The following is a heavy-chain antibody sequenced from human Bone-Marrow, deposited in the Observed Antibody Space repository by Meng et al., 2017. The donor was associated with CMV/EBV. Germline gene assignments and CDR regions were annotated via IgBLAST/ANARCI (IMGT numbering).Heavy chain of an antibody. CDR1: GFTVSSNY. J-gene: IGHJ4*02. V-gene: IGHV3-66*01. D-gene: IGHD3-3*01. Sequence: GGSLRLSCAASGFTVSSNYMSWVRQAPGKGLEWVSVIYSGGSTYYADSVKGRFTISRDNAKNSLYLQMNSLRAEDTAMYYCARTYDFWSGTDYWGQGTLVTVSS. CDR2: IYSGGST. CDR3: ARTYDFWSGTDY.